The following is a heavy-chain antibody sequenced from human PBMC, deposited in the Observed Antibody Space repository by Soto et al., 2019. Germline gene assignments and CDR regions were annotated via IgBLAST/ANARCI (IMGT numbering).Heavy chain of an antibody. Sequence: WTWLRQPPGKRPEWIGYIHYSGTTNHNPSLKSRVTMSLDTSKNQISLKLTSVTAADTAVYYCARVVYSGSLDPWGQGILVTVSS. J-gene: IGHJ5*02. CDR3: ARVVYSGSLDP. CDR2: IHYSGTT. D-gene: IGHD3-10*01. V-gene: IGHV4-59*01.